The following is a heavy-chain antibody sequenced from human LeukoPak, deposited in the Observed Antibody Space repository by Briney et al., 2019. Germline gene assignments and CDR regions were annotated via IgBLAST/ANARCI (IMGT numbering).Heavy chain of an antibody. J-gene: IGHJ4*02. CDR3: AKQQPYDSSGYSPS. V-gene: IGHV3-23*01. Sequence: GGSLRLSCAASGFFFSDSAMAWVRQAPGKGLEWVSTTTGRGDNTHYADSVKGRFTISRDNSKNTLYLQMNSLRAEDTAVYYCAKQQPYDSSGYSPSWGQGTLVTVSS. D-gene: IGHD3-22*01. CDR2: TTGRGDNT. CDR1: GFFFSDSA.